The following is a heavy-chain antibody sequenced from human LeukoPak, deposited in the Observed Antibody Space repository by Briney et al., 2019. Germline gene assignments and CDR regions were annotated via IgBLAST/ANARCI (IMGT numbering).Heavy chain of an antibody. CDR1: GFTFSSYA. J-gene: IGHJ4*02. Sequence: PGGSLRLSCAASGFTFSSYAMSWIRQPPGKGLEWIGEINHSGSTNYNPSLKSRATISVDTSKNQFSLKLSSVTAADTAVYYCARGQTYCYDSSGCEFDYWGQGTLVTVSS. CDR3: ARGQTYCYDSSGCEFDY. CDR2: INHSGST. V-gene: IGHV4-34*01. D-gene: IGHD3-22*01.